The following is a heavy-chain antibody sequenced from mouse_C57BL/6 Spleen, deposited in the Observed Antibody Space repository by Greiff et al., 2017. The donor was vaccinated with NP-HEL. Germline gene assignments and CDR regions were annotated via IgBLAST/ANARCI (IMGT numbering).Heavy chain of an antibody. Sequence: VQLQQSGPELVKPGASVKISCKASGYAFSSSWMNWVKQRPGKGLEWIGRIYPGDGDTNYNGKFKGKATLTADKSSSTAYMQLSSLTSEDSVVYFCARLYYDPFAYWGQGTLVTVSA. CDR1: GYAFSSSW. CDR3: ARLYYDPFAY. J-gene: IGHJ3*01. V-gene: IGHV1-82*01. D-gene: IGHD2-4*01. CDR2: IYPGDGDT.